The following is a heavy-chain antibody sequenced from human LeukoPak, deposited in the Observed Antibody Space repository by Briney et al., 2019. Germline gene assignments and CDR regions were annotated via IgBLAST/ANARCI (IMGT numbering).Heavy chain of an antibody. J-gene: IGHJ4*02. D-gene: IGHD4-23*01. CDR3: AKDSRGNFNPLDY. CDR1: GSTFSSYA. CDR2: ISGSGGST. V-gene: IGHV3-23*01. Sequence: GGSLRLSCAASGSTFSSYAMSWVRQAPGKGLEWVSAISGSGGSTYYADSVKGRFTISRDNSKNTLYLQMNSLRAEDTAVYYCAKDSRGNFNPLDYWGQGTLVTVSS.